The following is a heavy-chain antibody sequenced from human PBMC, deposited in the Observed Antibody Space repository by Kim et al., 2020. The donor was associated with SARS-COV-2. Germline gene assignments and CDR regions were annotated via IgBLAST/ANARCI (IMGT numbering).Heavy chain of an antibody. V-gene: IGHV3-64D*06. CDR1: RFTFSDYA. D-gene: IGHD3-3*01. CDR3: YYTVAFSYEL. CDR2: VSIAGDET. J-gene: IGHJ4*03. Sequence: GGSLRLSCSASRFTFSDYAMHWVRQAPGRGLEPVAFVSIAGDETYYGYSANVRFTFSIDNYENKHNPHIRSQSADDTATDDYYYTVAFSYELWGDGILVT.